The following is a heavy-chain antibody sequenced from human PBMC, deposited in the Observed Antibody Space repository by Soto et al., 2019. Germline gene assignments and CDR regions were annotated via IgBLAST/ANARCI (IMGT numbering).Heavy chain of an antibody. CDR3: ARDDWGEDSSCWNDY. CDR2: ISAYNGNT. J-gene: IGHJ4*02. Sequence: QVQLVQSGAEVKKPGASVKVSCKASGYTFTSYGISWVRQAPGQGLEWMGWISAYNGNTNYAQKLQGRVTMTTDTYTSTDFMVLRSLRSDDTAVYYCARDDWGEDSSCWNDYWGQGTLVTVSS. V-gene: IGHV1-18*01. CDR1: GYTFTSYG. D-gene: IGHD6-19*01.